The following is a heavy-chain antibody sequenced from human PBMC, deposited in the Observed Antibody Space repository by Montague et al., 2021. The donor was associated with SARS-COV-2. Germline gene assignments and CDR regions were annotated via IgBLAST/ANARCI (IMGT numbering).Heavy chain of an antibody. J-gene: IGHJ3*02. V-gene: IGHV4-39*01. Sequence: SETLSLTCTVSGDSINNSRYYWGWIRQPPGKGLEWIGTIYNSGSAYYXPSLKSRVTISVDTSKDQFSLKLNSVTATDTAVYYCARMESTRGVIISGAFHIWGQGTKVTVSS. CDR2: IYNSGSA. CDR3: ARMESTRGVIISGAFHI. CDR1: GDSINNSRYY. D-gene: IGHD3-10*01.